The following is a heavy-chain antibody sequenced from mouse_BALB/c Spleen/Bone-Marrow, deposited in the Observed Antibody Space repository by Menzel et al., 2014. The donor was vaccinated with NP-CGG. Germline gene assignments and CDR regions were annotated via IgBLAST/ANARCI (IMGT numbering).Heavy chain of an antibody. V-gene: IGHV2-9*02. D-gene: IGHD4-1*01. CDR3: ARTGTKDYFDY. CDR2: KWAGGTT. Sequence: VQGVESGPGLVAPSQSLSITCTVSGFSLTSYGVHWVRQPPGKGLEWLGVKWAGGTTSYNSALMSRLSISRDNSKGQVFLKMNSLQTDDTAIYYCARTGTKDYFDYWGQGTTLTVSS. J-gene: IGHJ2*01. CDR1: GFSLTSYG.